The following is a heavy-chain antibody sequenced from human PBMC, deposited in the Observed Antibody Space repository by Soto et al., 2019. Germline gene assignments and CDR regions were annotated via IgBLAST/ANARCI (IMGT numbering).Heavy chain of an antibody. J-gene: IGHJ4*01. CDR2: VYHNGDT. CDR1: GGSITYGGYY. Sequence: PSETLSLTCTVSGGSITYGGYYWTWIRQQPGKGLEWIGRVYHNGDTDFNPSLKSRLTMSVDTSRNQFSLTVNSVTAADTAVYFCARGASVFDYWG. CDR3: ARGASVFDY. D-gene: IGHD3-16*01. V-gene: IGHV4-31*03.